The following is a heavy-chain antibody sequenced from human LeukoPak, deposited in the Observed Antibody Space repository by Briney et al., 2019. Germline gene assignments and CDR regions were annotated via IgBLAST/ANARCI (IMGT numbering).Heavy chain of an antibody. D-gene: IGHD5-12*01. CDR3: ARLGYTGTRFQFDP. V-gene: IGHV4-39*01. Sequence: PSETLSLTCNVSGGSISSSPYYWGWIRQPPGKGPEWIGSIYYTGSTNYNPSLKSRVTMSVDTSKNQFSLKVTSVTAADTAVYYCARLGYTGTRFQFDPWGQGTLVTVSS. CDR1: GGSISSSPYY. J-gene: IGHJ5*02. CDR2: IYYTGST.